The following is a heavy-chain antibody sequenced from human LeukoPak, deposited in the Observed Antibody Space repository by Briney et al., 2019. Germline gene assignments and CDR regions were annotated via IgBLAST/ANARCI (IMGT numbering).Heavy chain of an antibody. CDR3: ARDQEAFDY. CDR2: IYENGGTT. CDR1: GFTFRSHA. J-gene: IGHJ4*02. V-gene: IGHV3-23*01. Sequence: PGGSLRLSCVGSGFTFRSHAMSWVRQAPEKGLEFVSGIYENGGTTYYADSAKGRFSISRDNSKNTPYLQMDSLRGEDTAVYYCARDQEAFDYWGQGTLVTVSS.